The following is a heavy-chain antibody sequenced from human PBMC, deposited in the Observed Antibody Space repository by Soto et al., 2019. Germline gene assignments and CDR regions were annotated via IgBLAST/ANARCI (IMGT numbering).Heavy chain of an antibody. D-gene: IGHD2-8*01. CDR2: VYYRGRS. Sequence: SETLSLTCTVSGGSVSNSNYYWGWIRQSPGKGLEWIGSVYYRGRSYSKSSVKSRGTISVDTSKNQFSLILNSVTASDPAVYYCVSQRTSVLTPAYLECWGPGALVTVAS. CDR3: VSQRTSVLTPAYLEC. J-gene: IGHJ4*02. V-gene: IGHV4-39*01. CDR1: GGSVSNSNYY.